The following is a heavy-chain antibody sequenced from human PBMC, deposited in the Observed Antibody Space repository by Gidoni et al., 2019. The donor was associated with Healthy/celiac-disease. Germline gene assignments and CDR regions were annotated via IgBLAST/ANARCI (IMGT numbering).Heavy chain of an antibody. CDR1: GGTFSCYA. J-gene: IGHJ6*02. CDR3: AREERAGVGVVTQYGMDV. V-gene: IGHV1-69*01. D-gene: IGHD3-3*01. Sequence: QVQLVPSGAEVMTPGSSVKVSCKASGGTFSCYAISGVRQAPGQGLEWMGGIITIFGTADYAQKFQGRVTITADESTSTAYMERSSRRAEDTAVYYCAREERAGVGVVTQYGMDVWGQGTTVTVSS. CDR2: IITIFGTA.